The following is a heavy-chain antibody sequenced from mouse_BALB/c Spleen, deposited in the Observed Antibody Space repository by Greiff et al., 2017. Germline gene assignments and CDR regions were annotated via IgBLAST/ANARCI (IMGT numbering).Heavy chain of an antibody. CDR2: ISYSGST. CDR3: ARKIYGNSNWYFDV. D-gene: IGHD2-1*01. Sequence: EVQLQESGPGLVKPSQSLSLTCTVTGYSITSDYAWNWIRQFPGNKLEWMGYISYSGSTSYNPSLKSRISITRDTSKNQFFLQLNSVTTEDTATYYCARKIYGNSNWYFDVWGAGTTVTVSS. J-gene: IGHJ1*01. CDR1: GYSITSDYA. V-gene: IGHV3-2*02.